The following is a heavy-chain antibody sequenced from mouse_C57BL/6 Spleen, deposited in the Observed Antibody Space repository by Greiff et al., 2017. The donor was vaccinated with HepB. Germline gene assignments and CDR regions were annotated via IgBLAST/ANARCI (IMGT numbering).Heavy chain of an antibody. CDR1: GFTFSSYA. V-gene: IGHV5-4*01. CDR3: ARDEPYYFDY. CDR2: ISDGGSYT. Sequence: DVHLVESGGGLVKPGGSLKLSCAASGFTFSSYAMSWVRQTPEKRLEWVATISDGGSYTYYPDNVKGRFTISRDNAKNNLYLQMSHLKSEDTAMYYCARDEPYYFDYWGQGTTLTVSS. J-gene: IGHJ2*01.